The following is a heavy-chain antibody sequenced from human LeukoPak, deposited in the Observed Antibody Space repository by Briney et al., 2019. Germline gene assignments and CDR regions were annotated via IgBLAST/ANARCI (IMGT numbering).Heavy chain of an antibody. Sequence: ASVKLSCKASGYTFTGYYMHWVRQAPGHGLEWMGWMNPNSGGTNYAQKFQGRVTMTRDTSTSTAYMALRSLRSDDTAVYYCARGDWGYFDYWGQGTLVTVSS. CDR3: ARGDWGYFDY. CDR1: GYTFTGYY. CDR2: MNPNSGGT. V-gene: IGHV1-2*02. D-gene: IGHD3-16*01. J-gene: IGHJ4*02.